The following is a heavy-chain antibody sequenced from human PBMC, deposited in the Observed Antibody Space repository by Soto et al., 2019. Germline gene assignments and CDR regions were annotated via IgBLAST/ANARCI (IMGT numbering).Heavy chain of an antibody. Sequence: EVQLVESGGGMVQPGGSLRLSCAASGFIFSTYSMNWVRQAPGKGLEWVSYISTSTSTIYYADSVKGRFTISRDNANNTLDLQMNSLREEDTAVYFCASDGRSRSAYSSDYFDFSGMDVWGQGTTVTVSS. J-gene: IGHJ6*02. CDR3: ASDGRSRSAYSSDYFDFSGMDV. V-gene: IGHV3-48*02. CDR1: GFIFSTYS. CDR2: ISTSTSTI. D-gene: IGHD3-3*01.